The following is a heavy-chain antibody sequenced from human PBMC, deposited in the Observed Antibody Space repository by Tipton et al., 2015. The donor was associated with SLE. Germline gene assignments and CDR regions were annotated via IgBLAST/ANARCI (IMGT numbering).Heavy chain of an antibody. CDR1: GGSISSSPYY. CDR2: IYYSGRA. V-gene: IGHV4-39*07. CDR3: ARGEVAGVFDY. D-gene: IGHD6-19*01. J-gene: IGHJ4*02. Sequence: TLSLTCTVSGGSISSSPYYWGWVRQPPGKGLEWIGSIYYSGRAYYTPSPKSRVAISVDTSKNQFSLKLSSVTAADTAVYYCARGEVAGVFDYWGQGTLVTVSS.